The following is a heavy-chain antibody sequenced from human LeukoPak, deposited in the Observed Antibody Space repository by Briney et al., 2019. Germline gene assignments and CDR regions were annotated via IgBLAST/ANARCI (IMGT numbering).Heavy chain of an antibody. V-gene: IGHV3-15*01. Sequence: GGSLRLSCAVSGLTFSDAWISWVRQAPGKGLEWVARITADGTEDYAAPVNARFTASRDDSKTTVYLQMNSLTTEDTAVYYCATAPARGWLPYFDYWGQGTVVTVSS. D-gene: IGHD5-24*01. CDR1: GLTFSDAW. CDR2: ITADGTE. CDR3: ATAPARGWLPYFDY. J-gene: IGHJ4*02.